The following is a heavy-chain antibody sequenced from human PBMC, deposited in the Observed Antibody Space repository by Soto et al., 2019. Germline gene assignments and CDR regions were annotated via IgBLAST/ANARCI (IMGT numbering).Heavy chain of an antibody. Sequence: GDSVQVSCKSSGYTFTGYYMHWVRQAPGQGLEWMGWINPNSGGTNYAQKFQGRVTMTRDTSISTAYMELSRLRSDDTAVYYCATNRAAAGPYYYYGMDGWGKGSTVTVSS. CDR1: GYTFTGYY. V-gene: IGHV1-2*02. CDR2: INPNSGGT. CDR3: ATNRAAAGPYYYYGMDG. D-gene: IGHD6-13*01. J-gene: IGHJ6*04.